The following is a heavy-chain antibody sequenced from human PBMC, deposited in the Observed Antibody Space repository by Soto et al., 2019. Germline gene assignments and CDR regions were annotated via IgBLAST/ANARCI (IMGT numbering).Heavy chain of an antibody. Sequence: GGSLRLSCAASGFTFSSYAMSWVRQAPGKGLEWVSAISGSGGSTYYADSVKGRFTISRGNSKNTLYLQMNSLRAEDTAVYYWAKDHAVYYDSSGYLRAYYFDYGGQGTLVTVSS. CDR1: GFTFSSYA. CDR2: ISGSGGST. D-gene: IGHD3-22*01. CDR3: AKDHAVYYDSSGYLRAYYFDY. V-gene: IGHV3-23*01. J-gene: IGHJ4*02.